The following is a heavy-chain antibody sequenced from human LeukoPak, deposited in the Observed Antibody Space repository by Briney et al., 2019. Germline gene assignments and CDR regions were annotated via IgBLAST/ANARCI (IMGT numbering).Heavy chain of an antibody. CDR1: GGSIISYY. D-gene: IGHD6-19*01. J-gene: IGHJ4*02. V-gene: IGHV4-59*01. Sequence: SETLSLTCTVSGGSIISYYWSWIRQPPGKGLEWIGYIYYSGSTNYNPSLKSRVTISVDTSKNQFSLKLSSVTAADTAVYYCARERYSSGWYGDYFDYWGQGTLVTVSS. CDR3: ARERYSSGWYGDYFDY. CDR2: IYYSGST.